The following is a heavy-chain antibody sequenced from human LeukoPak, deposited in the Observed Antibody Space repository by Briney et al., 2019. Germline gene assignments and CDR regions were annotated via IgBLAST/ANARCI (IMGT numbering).Heavy chain of an antibody. J-gene: IGHJ4*02. CDR1: GFTFSSYA. D-gene: IGHD5-18*01. CDR2: IRTKANSYAT. Sequence: GGSLRLSCAASGFTFSSYAMSWVRQASGKGLEWVGRIRTKANSYATAYAASVKGRFTISRDDSQNTAYLQMNSLKTEDTAVYYCTSPGLVDTTILPFDYWGRGSLVTVSS. V-gene: IGHV3-73*01. CDR3: TSPGLVDTTILPFDY.